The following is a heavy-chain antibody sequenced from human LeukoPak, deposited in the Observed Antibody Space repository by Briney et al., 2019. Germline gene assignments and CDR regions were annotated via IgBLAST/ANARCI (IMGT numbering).Heavy chain of an antibody. D-gene: IGHD3-3*01. V-gene: IGHV3-21*01. CDR3: ARDEEPEWLLYGYYFDY. CDR2: ISSSSSYI. CDR1: GFTFSSYS. Sequence: GGSLRLSCAASGFTFSSYSMNWVRQAPGKGLEWVSSISSSSSYIYYADSVKGRFTISRDNAKNSLYLQMNSLRAEDTAVYYCARDEEPEWLLYGYYFDYWGQGTLVTVSS. J-gene: IGHJ4*02.